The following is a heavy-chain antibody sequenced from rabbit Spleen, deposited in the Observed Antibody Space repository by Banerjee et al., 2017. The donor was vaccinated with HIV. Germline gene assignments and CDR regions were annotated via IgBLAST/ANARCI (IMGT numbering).Heavy chain of an antibody. D-gene: IGHD2-1*01. J-gene: IGHJ4*01. CDR1: GVSFSSSYY. CDR3: ARGSAAMTMVITGYYLNL. Sequence: QSLEESGGGLVKPGASLTLTCTASGVSFSSSYYMCWVRQAPGKGLECIACIYADSSGSTYYASWAKGRFTISKTSSTTVTLEMTSLTAADTATYFCARGSAAMTMVITGYYLNLWGQGTLVTVS. CDR2: IYADSSGST. V-gene: IGHV1S40*01.